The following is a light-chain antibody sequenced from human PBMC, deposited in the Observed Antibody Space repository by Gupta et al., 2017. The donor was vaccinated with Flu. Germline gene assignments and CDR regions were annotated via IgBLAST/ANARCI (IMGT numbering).Light chain of an antibody. CDR2: DAS. J-gene: IGKJ2*01. Sequence: DIQMTQSPSSLSASVGDRVTITCQASQDISNYLNWYQQKPGKAPKLLIYDASNLETGVLSRFSGSGSGIDFTFTISSRQQEDIATYYCQQDDSRPPYTFGQGTKLEIK. CDR1: QDISNY. V-gene: IGKV1-33*01. CDR3: QQDDSRPPYT.